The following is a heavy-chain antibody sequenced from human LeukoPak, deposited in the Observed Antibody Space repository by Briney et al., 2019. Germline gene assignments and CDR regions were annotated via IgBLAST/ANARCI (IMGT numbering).Heavy chain of an antibody. CDR1: GFTFSTYA. D-gene: IGHD3-16*02. Sequence: PGGSLRLSCAASGFTFSTYAMSWVRQAPGKGLEWVSSISGSGSSTSYADSVKGLFTISRDNSKNTLDLQMNSLGAEDTAIYYCANGSLRLGELSSWTLDYWGQGTLVTVSS. CDR2: ISGSGSST. CDR3: ANGSLRLGELSSWTLDY. J-gene: IGHJ4*02. V-gene: IGHV3-23*01.